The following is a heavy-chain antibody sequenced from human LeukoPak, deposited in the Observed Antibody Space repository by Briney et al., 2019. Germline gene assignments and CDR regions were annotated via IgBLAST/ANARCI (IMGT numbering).Heavy chain of an antibody. V-gene: IGHV3-30*04. Sequence: GGSLTLSCVASGSTFSSYAMHWVRQAPGKGLEWVAVISYDGSNKYYADSVKGRFTISRDNSKNTLYLQMNSLRAEDTAVYYCARLVVTATGHNWFDPWGQGTLVTVSS. CDR2: ISYDGSNK. CDR1: GSTFSSYA. CDR3: ARLVVTATGHNWFDP. D-gene: IGHD2-21*02. J-gene: IGHJ5*02.